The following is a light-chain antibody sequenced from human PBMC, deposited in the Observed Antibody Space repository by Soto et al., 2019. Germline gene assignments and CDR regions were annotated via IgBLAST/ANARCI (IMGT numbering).Light chain of an antibody. V-gene: IGKV1-5*03. CDR2: KAS. Sequence: DIQMTQSPSTLSASVGDRVTITCRASQSISSWLAWYQHKPGKAPKLLMYKASSFESGVPSRFSGSGSGTEFTLTISNLQPDDFATYYCQQYNTYSPWAFGQGTKVEI. CDR1: QSISSW. J-gene: IGKJ1*01. CDR3: QQYNTYSPWA.